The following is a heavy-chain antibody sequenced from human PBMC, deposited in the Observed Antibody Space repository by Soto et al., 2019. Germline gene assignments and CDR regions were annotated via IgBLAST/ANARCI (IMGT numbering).Heavy chain of an antibody. CDR1: CGSVTSYH. J-gene: IGHJ5*02. D-gene: IGHD2-2*01. Sequence: PSETLSLTCVVSCGSVTSYHWSWIRQFPGKGLEWIAYTAYTGNTNYNPSLKSRVTISIDTTKNQLSLKLTSMTAADTAVYYCAKLGYCSSTSCYNNWFDPWGQGTLVTVSS. V-gene: IGHV4-59*02. CDR3: AKLGYCSSTSCYNNWFDP. CDR2: TAYTGNT.